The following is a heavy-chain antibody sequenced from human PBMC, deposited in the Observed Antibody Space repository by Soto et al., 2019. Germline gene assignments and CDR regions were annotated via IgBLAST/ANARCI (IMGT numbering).Heavy chain of an antibody. Sequence: GGSLRLSCAASGFTFSSYGMHWVRQAPGKGLEWVAVIWYDGSNKYYADSVKGRFTISRDNSKNTLYLQMNSLRAEDTAVYYCAIELSTYRHYHFAFCGQGSLVPGSS. CDR1: GFTFSSYG. D-gene: IGHD3-10*01. V-gene: IGHV3-33*01. CDR3: AIELSTYRHYHFAF. CDR2: IWYDGSNK. J-gene: IGHJ1*01.